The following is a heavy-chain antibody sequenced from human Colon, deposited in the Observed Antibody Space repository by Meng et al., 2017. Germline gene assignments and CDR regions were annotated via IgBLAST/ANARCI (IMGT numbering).Heavy chain of an antibody. V-gene: IGHV1-3*04. CDR1: GYSFTSYG. Sequence: QVPLVQSGAEFKKPGASVKVSCQASGYSFTSYGMHWLRQAPGQRPEWMGWIYTADGNRRYSQRFQDRLTITSDTFARTAYMELSSPRSEDTAVYFCARDERGGPYYFDYWGQGTLVTVSS. J-gene: IGHJ4*02. CDR3: ARDERGGPYYFDY. CDR2: IYTADGNR.